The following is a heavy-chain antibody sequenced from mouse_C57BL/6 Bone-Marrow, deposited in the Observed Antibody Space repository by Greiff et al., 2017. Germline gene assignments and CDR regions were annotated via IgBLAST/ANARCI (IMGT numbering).Heavy chain of an antibody. D-gene: IGHD2-3*01. CDR2: IRNKANGYTT. Sequence: DVMLVESGGGLVQPGGSLSLSCAASGFTFTDYYMSWVRQPPGKALEWLGFIRNKANGYTTEYSASVKGRFTISRDNSQSILYLQMNALRAEDSATYYCARGDDGYYDWFAYWGQGTLVTVSA. V-gene: IGHV7-3*01. CDR1: GFTFTDYY. J-gene: IGHJ3*01. CDR3: ARGDDGYYDWFAY.